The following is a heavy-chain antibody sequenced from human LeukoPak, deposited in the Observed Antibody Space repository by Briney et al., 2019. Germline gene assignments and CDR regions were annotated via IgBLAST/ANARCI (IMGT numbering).Heavy chain of an antibody. CDR1: EDSFNSYP. V-gene: IGHV1-69*04. J-gene: IGHJ1*01. CDR2: IIPTISIT. CDR3: AREPGFVNY. Sequence: SVKVSCKASEDSFNSYPLSWVRQAPGQGLEWMGRIIPTISITDYAQKFQGRITITADKSTYTVYMELNSLGSDDTAVYYCAREPGFVNYWGQGTLVTVSS. D-gene: IGHD1-7*01.